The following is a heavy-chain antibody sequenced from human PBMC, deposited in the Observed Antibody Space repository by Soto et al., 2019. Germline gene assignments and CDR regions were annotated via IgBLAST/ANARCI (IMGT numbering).Heavy chain of an antibody. CDR3: ARQHLSAAGKQYYYYYYGMDV. CDR1: GYSFTSYW. Sequence: LKISCKGSGYSFTSYWISWVRQMPGKGLEWMGRIDPSDSYTNYSPSFQGHVTISADKSISTAYLQWSSLKASDTAMYYCARQHLSAAGKQYYYYYYGMDVWGQGTTVTVSS. V-gene: IGHV5-10-1*01. CDR2: IDPSDSYT. J-gene: IGHJ6*02. D-gene: IGHD6-13*01.